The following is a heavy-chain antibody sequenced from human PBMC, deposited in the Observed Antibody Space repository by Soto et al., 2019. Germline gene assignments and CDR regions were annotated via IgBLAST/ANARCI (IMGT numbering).Heavy chain of an antibody. D-gene: IGHD6-13*01. V-gene: IGHV1-69*13. Sequence: SVKVSCKASGGTFSSYASSWVRQAPGQGLEWMGGIIPIFGTANYAQKFQGRVTITADESTSTAYMELSSLRSEDTAVYYCAEGIAANYYYGMDVWGQGTTVTVSS. CDR1: GGTFSSYA. J-gene: IGHJ6*02. CDR3: AEGIAANYYYGMDV. CDR2: IIPIFGTA.